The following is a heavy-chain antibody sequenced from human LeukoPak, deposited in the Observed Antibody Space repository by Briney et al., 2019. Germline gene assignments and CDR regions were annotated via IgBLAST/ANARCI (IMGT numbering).Heavy chain of an antibody. Sequence: SVKVSCKASGGTFSSYAISWVRQAPGQGLEWMGGIIPIFGTANYAQKLQGRVTMTTDTSTSTAYMELRSLRSDDTAVYYCARGSPWELPASQFDYWGQGTLVTVSS. V-gene: IGHV1-69*05. D-gene: IGHD1-26*01. CDR1: GGTFSSYA. CDR2: IIPIFGTA. CDR3: ARGSPWELPASQFDY. J-gene: IGHJ4*02.